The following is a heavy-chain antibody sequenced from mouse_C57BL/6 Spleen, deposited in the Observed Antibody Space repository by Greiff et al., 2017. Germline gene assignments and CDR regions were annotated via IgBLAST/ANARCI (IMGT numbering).Heavy chain of an antibody. CDR2: IDPETGGT. D-gene: IGHD1-1*01. V-gene: IGHV1-15*01. CDR3: TRSEERITTIVAPLFDC. Sequence: VQLQQSGAELVRPGASVTLSCKASGYTFTDYEMHWVKQTPVHGLEWIGAIDPETGGTAYNQKFKGKAILTADKSSSTAYMELRSLTSEDSAVYYCTRSEERITTIVAPLFDCWGQGTTLTVSS. CDR1: GYTFTDYE. J-gene: IGHJ2*01.